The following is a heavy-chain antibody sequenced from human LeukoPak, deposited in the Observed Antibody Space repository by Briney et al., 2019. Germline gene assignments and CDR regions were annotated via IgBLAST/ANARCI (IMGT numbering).Heavy chain of an antibody. V-gene: IGHV3-30*02. D-gene: IGHD6-13*01. CDR3: AKQILFPQELWAAAGSDY. CDR2: IQYDGSNK. J-gene: IGHJ4*02. Sequence: GGSLRLSCAASGFTFNTYGMHWVRQAPGKGLEWVAFIQYDGSNKYYADSVKGRFTISRDNAKNTLYMQMNSLRDEDTALYYTAKQILFPQELWAAAGSDYCGQGTLVTVSS. CDR1: GFTFNTYG.